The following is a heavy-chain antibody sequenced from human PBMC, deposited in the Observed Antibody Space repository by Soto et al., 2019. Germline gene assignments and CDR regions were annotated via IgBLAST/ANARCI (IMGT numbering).Heavy chain of an antibody. J-gene: IGHJ4*02. CDR1: GYGFTTYG. Sequence: QVHLVQSGAEVKKPGASVKVSCKGSGYGFTTYGITWVRQAPGQGLEWMAWISAHNGNTNYAQKLQGRVSVTRDTSTSTAYMELRSLRSAATAVYHCARGRYGDYWGQGALVTVSS. V-gene: IGHV1-18*01. CDR3: ARGRYGDY. CDR2: ISAHNGNT. D-gene: IGHD1-1*01.